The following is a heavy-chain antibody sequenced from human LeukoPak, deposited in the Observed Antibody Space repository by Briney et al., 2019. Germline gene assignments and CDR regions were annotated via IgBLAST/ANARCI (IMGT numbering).Heavy chain of an antibody. D-gene: IGHD3-22*01. CDR2: IYYSGST. V-gene: IGHV4-31*03. CDR1: GGSISSGGYY. CDR3: ARAYDSSGYYYY. Sequence: SETLSLTCTVSGGSISSGGYYWSWIRQHPGKGLEWIGYIYYSGSTYYNPSLKSRVTISVDTSKNQFSLKPSSVTAADTAVYYCARAYDSSGYYYYWGQGTLVTVSS. J-gene: IGHJ4*02.